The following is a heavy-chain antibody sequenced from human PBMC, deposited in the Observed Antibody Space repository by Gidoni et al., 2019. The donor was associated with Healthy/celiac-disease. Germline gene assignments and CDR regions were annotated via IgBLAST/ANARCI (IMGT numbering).Heavy chain of an antibody. CDR3: ARGSGSHKGDAFDI. Sequence: EVQLVESGGGLVQPGGSLGLSCEASGFTFSSYSMNWFRQAPGKGLGWVSYIISRSSTIYYADSVKCRFTISRDNAKNSLYLQMNSLRAEDTAVYYCARGSGSHKGDAFDIWGQGTMVTVSS. CDR1: GFTFSSYS. J-gene: IGHJ3*02. V-gene: IGHV3-48*01. D-gene: IGHD1-26*01. CDR2: IISRSSTI.